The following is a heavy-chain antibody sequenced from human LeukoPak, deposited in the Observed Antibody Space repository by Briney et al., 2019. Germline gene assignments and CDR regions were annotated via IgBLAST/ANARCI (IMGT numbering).Heavy chain of an antibody. V-gene: IGHV3-21*01. CDR3: ARDLFYVGAIIP. CDR1: GGSINHYY. CDR2: ISSSSSYI. D-gene: IGHD1-26*01. Sequence: ETLSLTCTVSGGSINHYYWNWVRQAPGKGLEWVSSISSSSSYIYYADSVKGRFTISRDNAKNSLYLQMNSLRAEDTAVYYCARDLFYVGAIIPWGQGTLVTVSS. J-gene: IGHJ5*02.